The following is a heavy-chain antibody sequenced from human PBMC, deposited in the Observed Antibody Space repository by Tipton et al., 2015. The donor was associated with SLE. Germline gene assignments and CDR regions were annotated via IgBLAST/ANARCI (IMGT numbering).Heavy chain of an antibody. CDR2: SRYSGST. J-gene: IGHJ6*03. CDR1: AGSISSYY. CDR3: ARVPGTLKKTYFYYYYMDV. Sequence: TLSLTCSVSAGSISSYYWSWIRQAPGKGLEWIGYSRYSGSTSYNSSLKSRVIISIDTSKNQVSLKLSSVTAADTAVYYCARVPGTLKKTYFYYYYMDVWGKGATVTVSS. D-gene: IGHD1-26*01. V-gene: IGHV4-59*01.